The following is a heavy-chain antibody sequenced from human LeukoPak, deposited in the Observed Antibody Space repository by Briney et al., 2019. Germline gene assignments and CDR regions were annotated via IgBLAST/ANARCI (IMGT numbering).Heavy chain of an antibody. V-gene: IGHV4-59*01. CDR2: IYYSGST. J-gene: IGHJ3*02. D-gene: IGHD5-12*01. CDR1: GGSISSYY. CDR3: ARDFGYVEPNAFDI. Sequence: PSETLSLTCTVSGGSISSYYWSWIRQPPGKGLEWIGYIYYSGSTNYNPSLKSRVTISVDTSKNQFSLKLSSVTAADTAVYYCARDFGYVEPNAFDIWGQGTMVTVSS.